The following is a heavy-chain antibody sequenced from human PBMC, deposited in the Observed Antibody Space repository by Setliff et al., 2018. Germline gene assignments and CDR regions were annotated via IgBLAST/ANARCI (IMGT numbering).Heavy chain of an antibody. V-gene: IGHV1-69*05. J-gene: IGHJ4*02. CDR2: IISMFGTT. D-gene: IGHD3-9*01. CDR3: VRQDILTSYYMFDY. CDR1: GGTFSTYA. Sequence: SVKVSCKASGGTFSTYAISWVRQAPGQGLEWMGGIISMFGTTNYAQKFQGRVTITTDESTSTAYMELSRLTSDDTAVYYCVRQDILTSYYMFDYWGQGTLVTVSS.